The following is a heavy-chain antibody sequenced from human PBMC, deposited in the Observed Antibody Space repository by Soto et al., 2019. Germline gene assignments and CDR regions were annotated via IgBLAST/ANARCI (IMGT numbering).Heavy chain of an antibody. V-gene: IGHV1-69*02. Sequence: VQLVQSGAEVKKPGSSVKVSCKASGDPFSSYTVNWVRQAPGQGLEWMGRIIPMVALSKYAQKFQGRVTISADNADNSTRTIYMALHSLRSDDTAVYFCATGDGSGSYFRDWGQGTLVVVSS. D-gene: IGHD3-10*01. CDR2: IIPMVALS. J-gene: IGHJ1*01. CDR1: GDPFSSYT. CDR3: ATGDGSGSYFRD.